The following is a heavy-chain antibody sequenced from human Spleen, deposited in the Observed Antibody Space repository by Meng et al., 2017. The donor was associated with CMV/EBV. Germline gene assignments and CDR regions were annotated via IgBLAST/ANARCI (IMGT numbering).Heavy chain of an antibody. D-gene: IGHD3-22*01. CDR1: GFPFGIYA. CDR2: IYSGGGRT. V-gene: IGHV3-23*03. J-gene: IGHJ4*02. Sequence: SGFPFGIYAMSWVRQAPGKGLEWVSVIYSGGGRTYYADSLKGRFTISRDNSKNTLYLQMDSLRAEDTAVYYCARAYDSSGYYDDFDYWGQGTLVTVSS. CDR3: ARAYDSSGYYDDFDY.